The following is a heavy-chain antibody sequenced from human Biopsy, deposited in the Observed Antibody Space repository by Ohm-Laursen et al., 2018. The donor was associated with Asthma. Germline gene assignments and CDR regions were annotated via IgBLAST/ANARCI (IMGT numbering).Heavy chain of an antibody. CDR1: GFTFSSYA. J-gene: IGHJ4*02. CDR2: IKSKTDGGTT. D-gene: IGHD2-8*01. Sequence: SLRLSCAASGFTFSSYAMSWVRQAPGKGLELVGRIKSKTDGGTTDYAAPVKGRFTISRDDSKNTLYLQMNSLKTEDTAVYYCTTDALLYSSADYWGQGTLVTVSS. V-gene: IGHV3-15*01. CDR3: TTDALLYSSADY.